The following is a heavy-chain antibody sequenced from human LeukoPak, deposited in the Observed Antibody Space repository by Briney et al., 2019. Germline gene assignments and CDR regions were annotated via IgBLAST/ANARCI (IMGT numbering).Heavy chain of an antibody. CDR1: GGSFSGYY. CDR2: INHSGST. J-gene: IGHJ5*02. CDR3: ARLDKAAAGGWFDP. Sequence: SETLSLTCAVYGGSFSGYYWSWIRQPPGKELEWIGEINHSGSTNYNPSLKSRVTISVDTSKNQFSLKLSSVTAADTAVYYCARLDKAAAGGWFDPWGQGTLVTVSS. V-gene: IGHV4-34*01. D-gene: IGHD6-13*01.